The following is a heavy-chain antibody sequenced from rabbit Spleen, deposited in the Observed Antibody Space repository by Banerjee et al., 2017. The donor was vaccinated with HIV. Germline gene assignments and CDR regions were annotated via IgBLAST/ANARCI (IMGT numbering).Heavy chain of an antibody. CDR1: GFDFSSYGG. V-gene: IGHV1S45*01. D-gene: IGHD8-1*01. J-gene: IGHJ4*01. Sequence: QEQLVESGGGLVQPGGSLKLTCTASGFDFSSYGGSWVRQAPGKGLEWIACIYGHSSATTYYANWAKGRFTISKTSSTTVTLQMTRLTAADTATYFCARGEAGSSHSWGPGTLVTVS. CDR3: ARGEAGSSHS. CDR2: IYGHSSATT.